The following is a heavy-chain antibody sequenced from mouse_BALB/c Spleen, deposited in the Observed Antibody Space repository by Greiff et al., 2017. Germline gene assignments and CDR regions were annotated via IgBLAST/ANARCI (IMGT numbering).Heavy chain of an antibody. D-gene: IGHD1-1*01. CDR1: GFAFSSYD. V-gene: IGHV5-12-1*01. Sequence: EVKLVESGGGLVKPGGSLKLSCAASGFAFSSYDMSWVRQTPEKRLEWVAYISSGGGSTYYPDTVKGRFTISRDNAKNTLYLQMSSLKSEDTAMYYCARQEVVRPYDFDYWGQGTTLTVSS. CDR2: ISSGGGST. CDR3: ARQEVVRPYDFDY. J-gene: IGHJ2*01.